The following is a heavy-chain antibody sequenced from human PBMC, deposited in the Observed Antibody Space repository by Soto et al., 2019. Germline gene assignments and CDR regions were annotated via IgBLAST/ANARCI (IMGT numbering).Heavy chain of an antibody. CDR3: ARYCSGGSCDSNTAFDI. V-gene: IGHV1-18*01. CDR1: GYTFTSYG. D-gene: IGHD2-15*01. CDR2: ISAYNGDT. Sequence: ASVKVSCKASGYTFTSYGITWVRQAPGQGLEYMGWISAYNGDTNYAQKLQGRVTMTADTSTNTAYMELRSLRSDDTAVYYCARYCSGGSCDSNTAFDIWGQGTMVTVSS. J-gene: IGHJ3*02.